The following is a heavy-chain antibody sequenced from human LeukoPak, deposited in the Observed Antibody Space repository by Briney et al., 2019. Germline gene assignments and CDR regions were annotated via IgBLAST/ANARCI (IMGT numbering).Heavy chain of an antibody. CDR2: LSHDGNKA. Sequence: PGGSLRLSCAGSGFNFKTFTIHWVRHAPGKGLAWLASLSHDGNKAHYAESVKGRFTVSRDNSQNTLYLQMDRLTPDDTAIYYCARDFVLFCGGDCPLPYWGQGTRVTVSS. V-gene: IGHV3-30-3*01. CDR1: GFNFKTFT. J-gene: IGHJ4*02. CDR3: ARDFVLFCGGDCPLPY. D-gene: IGHD2-21*02.